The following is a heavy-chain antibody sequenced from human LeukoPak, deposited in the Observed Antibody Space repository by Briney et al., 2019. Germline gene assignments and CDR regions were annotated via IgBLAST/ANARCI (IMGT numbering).Heavy chain of an antibody. V-gene: IGHV4-34*01. J-gene: IGHJ4*02. CDR1: GGSLNGYY. CDR3: ARSSRSYESTAYYFRH. CDR2: IDHGGSS. D-gene: IGHD3-22*01. Sequence: SETLSLTCEVYGGSLNGYYLSWIRQSPGKGLEWMGEIDHGGSSNYNPSLKSRVTVSLDTSTNKFSLNMTSVTAADTAVYYCARSSRSYESTAYYFRHWGQGILVTVSS.